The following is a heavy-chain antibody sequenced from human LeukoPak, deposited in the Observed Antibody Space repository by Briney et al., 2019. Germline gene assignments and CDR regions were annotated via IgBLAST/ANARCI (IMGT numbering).Heavy chain of an antibody. CDR3: ANLARGFGELSYYYYMDV. CDR1: GFTFSSYG. D-gene: IGHD3-10*01. Sequence: GGSLRLSCAASGFTFSSYGMHWVRQAPGKGLEWVAFIRYDGSNKYYADSVKGRFTISRDNSKNTLYLQMNSLRAEDTAVYYCANLARGFGELSYYYYMDVWGKGTTVTISS. CDR2: IRYDGSNK. J-gene: IGHJ6*03. V-gene: IGHV3-30*02.